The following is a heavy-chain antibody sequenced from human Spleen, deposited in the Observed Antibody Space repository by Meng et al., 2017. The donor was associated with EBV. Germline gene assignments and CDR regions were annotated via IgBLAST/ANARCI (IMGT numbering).Heavy chain of an antibody. CDR3: ARTGAKPRIPREGWFDP. V-gene: IGHV1-18*01. D-gene: IGHD1-14*01. CDR1: GYTFSGFG. J-gene: IGHJ5*02. CDR2: ISVYNDNT. Sequence: QGQLGQSGVELKKPGAPVKVSCKASGYTFSGFGITWVRQAPGQGLEWMGWISVYNDNTHYAQKYQGRVTMTTDTSTSTAYMELRSLRSDDTAVYYCARTGAKPRIPREGWFDPWGQGTLVTVSS.